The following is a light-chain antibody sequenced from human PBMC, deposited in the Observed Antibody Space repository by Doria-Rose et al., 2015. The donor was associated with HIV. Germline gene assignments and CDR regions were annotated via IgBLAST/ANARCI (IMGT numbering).Light chain of an antibody. CDR3: SSYKSISSDDTVV. CDR2: DVN. J-gene: IGLJ2*01. Sequence: HHPGKAPQLMIYDVNKRPSGVSDRFSGSKSGNTASLTIHGLQADDEADFFCSSYKSISSDDTVVFGGGTKVTVL. V-gene: IGLV2-14*03.